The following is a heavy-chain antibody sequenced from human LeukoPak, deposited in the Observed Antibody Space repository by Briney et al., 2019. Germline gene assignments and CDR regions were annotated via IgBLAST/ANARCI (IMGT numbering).Heavy chain of an antibody. V-gene: IGHV3-30*02. CDR2: IRYDGSNK. CDR1: GFTFSSYG. D-gene: IGHD2-15*01. Sequence: SGGSLRLSCAASGFTFSSYGMHWVRQAPGKGLGWVAFIRYDGSNKYYADSVKGRFAISRDNSKNTLYLQMNSLRAEDTAVYYCAKGLVAAEGDYYFDYWGQGTLVTVSS. J-gene: IGHJ4*02. CDR3: AKGLVAAEGDYYFDY.